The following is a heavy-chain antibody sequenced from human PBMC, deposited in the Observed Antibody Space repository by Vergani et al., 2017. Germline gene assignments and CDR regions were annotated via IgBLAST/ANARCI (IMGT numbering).Heavy chain of an antibody. CDR1: GYTFTSYG. J-gene: IGHJ4*02. D-gene: IGHD3-3*01. CDR2: IIPTFGTA. V-gene: IGHV1-69*13. CDR3: ASNTYWSGNGEDH. Sequence: QVQLVQSGAEVKKPGASVKVSCKASGYTFTSYGISWVRQAPGQGLEWLGGIIPTFGTATYAQRFQGRVTITADESTSTAYMDLTSLRLEDTAVYYCASNTYWSGNGEDHWGQGTLITVSS.